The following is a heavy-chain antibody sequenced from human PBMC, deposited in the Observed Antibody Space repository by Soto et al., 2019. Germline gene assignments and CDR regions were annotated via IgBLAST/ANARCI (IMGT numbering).Heavy chain of an antibody. Sequence: PSETLSLTCSVSGRSMSGYYWSWIRQPAGERLEWIGRIYTSGTTDFNPSLKGRVTMSVDTSKNQFSLKLTSVTAADTALYYCAREDYYETGYYVVWGAVTQVTVS. CDR1: GRSMSGYY. J-gene: IGHJ4*02. CDR3: AREDYYETGYYVV. CDR2: IYTSGTT. V-gene: IGHV4-4*07. D-gene: IGHD3-9*01.